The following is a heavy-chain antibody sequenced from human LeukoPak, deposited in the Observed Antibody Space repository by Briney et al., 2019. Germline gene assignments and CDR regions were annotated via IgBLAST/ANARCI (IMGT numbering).Heavy chain of an antibody. J-gene: IGHJ4*02. CDR3: ARAYNDYGDYGFDY. CDR2: IDWDDDK. D-gene: IGHD4-17*01. CDR1: GFSLSTRGMC. Sequence: ESGPALVKPTQTLTLTCTFSGFSLSTRGMCVSWIRQPPGKALEWLARIDWDDDKYYSTSLKTRLTISKDTSKNQVVLTMTNMDPVDTATYYCARAYNDYGDYGFDYWGQGTLVTVSS. V-gene: IGHV2-70*11.